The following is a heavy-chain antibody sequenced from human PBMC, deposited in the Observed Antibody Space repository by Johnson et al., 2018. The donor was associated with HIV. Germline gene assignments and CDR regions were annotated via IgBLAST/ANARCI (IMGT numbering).Heavy chain of an antibody. CDR2: IWYEGSNK. CDR3: ARDIEAYCSGGSCYSAAFDC. Sequence: QMQVVESGGGVVPPGRSLRLSCAASGFSFSSYGMPWVRLAPGKGLEWVANIWYEGSNKYYADSVKGRFTISRANSKNTLYLQMNSLRAEDTAAYYCARDIEAYCSGGSCYSAAFDCWGQGTMVTVSS. V-gene: IGHV3-33*01. CDR1: GFSFSSYG. D-gene: IGHD2-15*01. J-gene: IGHJ3*01.